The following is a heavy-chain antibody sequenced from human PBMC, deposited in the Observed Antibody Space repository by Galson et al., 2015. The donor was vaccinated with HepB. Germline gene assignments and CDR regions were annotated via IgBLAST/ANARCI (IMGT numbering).Heavy chain of an antibody. CDR3: ARDKKMFTGIDYMDV. D-gene: IGHD3-10*02. V-gene: IGHV3-33*01. Sequence: SLRLSCAPSGFTLPNHGIHWVRQAPGKGLEWVAVICHDGSKTIYVDSVRGRFTISRDNSENMAYLQMNSLRAEDTAVYYCARDKKMFTGIDYMDVWGKGTAVTVSS. CDR2: ICHDGSKT. J-gene: IGHJ6*03. CDR1: GFTLPNHG.